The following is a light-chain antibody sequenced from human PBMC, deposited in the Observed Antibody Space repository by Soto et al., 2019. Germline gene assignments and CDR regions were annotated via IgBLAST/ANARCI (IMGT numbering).Light chain of an antibody. CDR1: QSINSH. CDR2: GAS. Sequence: ERVMTQSPATLSVSPGERATLSCRANQSINSHLAWYQQKPGQAPGLLIYGASARANGIPARFSGSGSGTEFTLTISGLQPEDFAVYYCQQYNNWSYTFGPGTKLEIK. CDR3: QQYNNWSYT. V-gene: IGKV3-15*01. J-gene: IGKJ2*01.